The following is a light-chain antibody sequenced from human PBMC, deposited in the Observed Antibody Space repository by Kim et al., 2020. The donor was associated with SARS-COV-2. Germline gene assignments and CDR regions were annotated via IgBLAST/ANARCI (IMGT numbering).Light chain of an antibody. CDR2: GAA. Sequence: SPGERATLSCRTSQSISSGYIAWYQQKPGQAPRLLIYGAASRATSIQDRFSGRGSGTDFTLTISRLEPEDFAVYVCQQYDISPRTFGQGTKVDIK. CDR1: QSISSGY. CDR3: QQYDISPRT. V-gene: IGKV3-20*01. J-gene: IGKJ1*01.